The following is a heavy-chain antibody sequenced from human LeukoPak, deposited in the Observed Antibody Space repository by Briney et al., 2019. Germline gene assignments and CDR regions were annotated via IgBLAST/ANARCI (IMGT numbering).Heavy chain of an antibody. CDR1: GGSISSYY. CDR3: ARGGAVVVTADFDY. V-gene: IGHV4-59*08. Sequence: SETLSLTCTVSGGSISSYYWSWIRQPPGKGLEWIGYIYYSGSTNYSPSLKSRVTISVDTSKNQFSLKLSSVTAADTAVYYCARGGAVVVTADFDYWGQGTLVTVSS. J-gene: IGHJ4*02. CDR2: IYYSGST. D-gene: IGHD2-21*02.